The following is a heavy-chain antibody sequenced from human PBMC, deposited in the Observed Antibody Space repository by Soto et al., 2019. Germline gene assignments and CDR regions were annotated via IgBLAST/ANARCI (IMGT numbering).Heavy chain of an antibody. Sequence: EVQLLESGGGLVQPGGSLRLSCAASGFTFSSYAMSWVRQAPGKGLEWVSVISGSGGRTYYADSVKGRFTISRDNSKNTLYLQMNSLRGEDTAVYYCAKTRPEWELHKSAFDIWGQGTRVPVSS. CDR2: ISGSGGRT. D-gene: IGHD1-26*01. CDR1: GFTFSSYA. J-gene: IGHJ3*02. CDR3: AKTRPEWELHKSAFDI. V-gene: IGHV3-23*01.